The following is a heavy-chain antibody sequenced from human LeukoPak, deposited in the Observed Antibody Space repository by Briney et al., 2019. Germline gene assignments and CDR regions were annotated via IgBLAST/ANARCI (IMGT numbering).Heavy chain of an antibody. V-gene: IGHV3-23*01. J-gene: IGHJ4*02. CDR3: AKSRWLVRRLYYFGY. Sequence: GGSLRLSCAASGFTFSSYAMSWVRQAPGKGLEWVSAISGSGGSTYYADSVKGRFTISRDNSKNTLYLQMNSLRAEDTAVYYCAKSRWLVRRLYYFGYWGQGTLVTVSS. CDR1: GFTFSSYA. CDR2: ISGSGGST. D-gene: IGHD6-19*01.